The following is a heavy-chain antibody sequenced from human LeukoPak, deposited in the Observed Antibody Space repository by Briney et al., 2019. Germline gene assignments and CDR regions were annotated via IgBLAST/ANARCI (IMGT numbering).Heavy chain of an antibody. CDR3: AKDFSYYDFWSGSFDP. CDR2: IRYDGSNK. V-gene: IGHV3-30*02. D-gene: IGHD3-3*01. Sequence: GGSLRLSCAASGFTFSSYGMHWVRQAPGKGLEWVAFIRYDGSNKYYADSVKGRFTISRDNSKNTLYLQMNSLRAEDTAVYYCAKDFSYYDFWSGSFDPWGQGTLVTVSS. CDR1: GFTFSSYG. J-gene: IGHJ5*02.